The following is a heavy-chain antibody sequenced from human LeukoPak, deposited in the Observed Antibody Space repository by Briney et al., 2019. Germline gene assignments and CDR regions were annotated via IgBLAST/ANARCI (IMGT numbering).Heavy chain of an antibody. CDR1: GDSISSGDYY. J-gene: IGHJ4*02. D-gene: IGHD3-22*01. CDR2: IYYSGST. Sequence: SQTLSVTCTVSGDSISSGDYYWSWIRQPPGKGLEWIGNIYYSGSTYYNPSLKSRVTISLDRSKNQFSLKLSSVTAADTAVYYCATGGHDSSGYYTYYFDYWGQGTLVTVSS. CDR3: ATGGHDSSGYYTYYFDY. V-gene: IGHV4-30-4*01.